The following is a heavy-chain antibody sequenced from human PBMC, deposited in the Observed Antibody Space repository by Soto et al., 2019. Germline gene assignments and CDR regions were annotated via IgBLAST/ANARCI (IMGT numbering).Heavy chain of an antibody. CDR1: GFTFTSSA. CDR3: TPNYYDWSGFFY. V-gene: IGHV1-58*01. J-gene: IGHJ4*02. CDR2: IVVGSGNT. D-gene: IGHD3-22*01. Sequence: SVKVSCKASGFTFTSSAVQWVRQARGQRLEWIGWIVVGSGNTNYAQKFQERVTITRDMSTSTAYMELSSLRSEDTAVYYCTPNYYDWSGFFYWGQGALVTVSP.